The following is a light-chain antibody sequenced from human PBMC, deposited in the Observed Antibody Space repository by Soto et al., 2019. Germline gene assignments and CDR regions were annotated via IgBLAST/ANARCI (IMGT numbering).Light chain of an antibody. CDR3: QQRSTWPPA. Sequence: EIVLTQSPSTLSLSPGERATLSCRAGQSVSGYLAWYQQKPGQAPRLLIYDASNRATGIPARFSGSGSGTDFTLSISSLEPEDFELYYCQQRSTWPPAFGPGTKVDIK. CDR1: QSVSGY. V-gene: IGKV3-11*01. CDR2: DAS. J-gene: IGKJ3*01.